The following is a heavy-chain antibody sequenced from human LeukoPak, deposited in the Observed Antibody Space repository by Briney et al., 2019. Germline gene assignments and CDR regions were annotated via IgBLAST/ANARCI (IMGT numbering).Heavy chain of an antibody. CDR2: ISSGSGYT. V-gene: IGHV3-21*01. CDR1: GFTFSSYS. J-gene: IGHJ4*02. D-gene: IGHD6-13*01. Sequence: GGSLRLSCAASGFTFSSYSMNWVRQAPGKGLGWVSSISSGSGYTYYADSVKGRLTISRDNAKNSLYLQMNSLRAEDTAVYYCARDRSHYFSSTWVHFDYWGQGTLVTVSS. CDR3: ARDRSHYFSSTWVHFDY.